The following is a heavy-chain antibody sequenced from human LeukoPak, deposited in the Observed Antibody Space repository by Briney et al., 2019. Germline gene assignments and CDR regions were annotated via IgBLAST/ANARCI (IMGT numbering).Heavy chain of an antibody. CDR1: GDSVSISSAA. J-gene: IGHJ6*02. V-gene: IGHV6-1*01. CDR3: AGQYRSGPYYSGIDV. D-gene: IGHD6-25*01. CDR2: TYYRSKWYN. Sequence: SQTLSLTCAISGDSVSISSAAWNWIRQAPSKGLEWLGRTYYRSKWYNDYAVSVKSRITINPDTSKNQFSLQLNSVTPEDTAVYYCAGQYRSGPYYSGIDVWGQGTTVTVSS.